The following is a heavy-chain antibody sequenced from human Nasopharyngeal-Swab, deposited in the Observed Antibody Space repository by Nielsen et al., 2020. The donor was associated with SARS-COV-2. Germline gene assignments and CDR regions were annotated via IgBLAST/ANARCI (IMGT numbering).Heavy chain of an antibody. J-gene: IGHJ6*02. V-gene: IGHV4-4*02. CDR1: GGSIGSSNW. CDR2: ICHSGST. Sequence: SETLSLTCAVSGGSIGSSNWWTWVRQPPGKGLEWIGEICHSGSTNYNPSLKSRVTISVDKSKNQLSLKLNSVTAADTAVYYCAREEGGPTSYYYYGLDVWGQGTTVTVSS. CDR3: AREEGGPTSYYYYGLDV. D-gene: IGHD3-16*01.